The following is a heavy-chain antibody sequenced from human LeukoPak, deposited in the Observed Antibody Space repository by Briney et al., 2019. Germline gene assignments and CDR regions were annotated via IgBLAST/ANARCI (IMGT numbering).Heavy chain of an antibody. CDR1: GFTFSSYG. CDR2: ISYDGSNK. D-gene: IGHD5-18*01. CDR3: ARELWIQLRNSYFDY. Sequence: QTGGSLRLSCAASGFTFSSYGMHWVRQAPGKGLEWVAVISYDGSNKYYADSVKGRFTISRDNSKNTLYLQMNSLRAEDTAVYYCARELWIQLRNSYFDYWGQGTLVTVSS. V-gene: IGHV3-30*03. J-gene: IGHJ4*02.